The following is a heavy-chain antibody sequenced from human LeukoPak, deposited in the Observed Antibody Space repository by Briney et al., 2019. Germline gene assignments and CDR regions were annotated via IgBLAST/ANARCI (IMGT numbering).Heavy chain of an antibody. CDR1: GGSISSYY. CDR3: ARHTWFGESTTFDP. J-gene: IGHJ5*02. Sequence: SETLSLTCTVSGGSISSYYWSWIRQPPGKGLEWIGYIYYSGSTNYNPSLKSRVTISVDTSKNQFSLKLSSVTAADTAMYYCARHTWFGESTTFDPWGQGTLVTVSS. V-gene: IGHV4-59*08. D-gene: IGHD3-10*01. CDR2: IYYSGST.